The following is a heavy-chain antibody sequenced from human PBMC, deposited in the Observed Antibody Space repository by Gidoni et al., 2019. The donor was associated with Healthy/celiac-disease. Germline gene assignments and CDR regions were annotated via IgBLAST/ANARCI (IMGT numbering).Heavy chain of an antibody. J-gene: IGHJ4*02. D-gene: IGHD6-13*01. Sequence: EVQLLESGGGLVQHGGSLRLSCAASGFPFSSYAMSWFRQAPGKGLEWVSAISGSGGSTYYADSVKGRFTISRDNSKNTLYLQMNSLRAEDTAVYYCAKIRIAAARRGSNHHHNLDFDYWGQGTLVTVSS. CDR1: GFPFSSYA. V-gene: IGHV3-23*01. CDR3: AKIRIAAARRGSNHHHNLDFDY. CDR2: ISGSGGST.